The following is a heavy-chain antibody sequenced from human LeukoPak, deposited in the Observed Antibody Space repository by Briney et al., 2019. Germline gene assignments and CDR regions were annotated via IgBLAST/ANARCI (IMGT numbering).Heavy chain of an antibody. D-gene: IGHD2-21*02. CDR1: GYTFTGYY. Sequence: ASVTVSCKASGYTFTGYYMHWVRQAPGQGLEWMGWINPNSGGTNYAQKFQGRVTMTRDTSISTAYMELSRLRSDDTAVYYCARDLAAYCGGDCYPYNYYYYYGMDVWGQETTVTVSS. CDR2: INPNSGGT. V-gene: IGHV1-2*02. CDR3: ARDLAAYCGGDCYPYNYYYYYGMDV. J-gene: IGHJ6*02.